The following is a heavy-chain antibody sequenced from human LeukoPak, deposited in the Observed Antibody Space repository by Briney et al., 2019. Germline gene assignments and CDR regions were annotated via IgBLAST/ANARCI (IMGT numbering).Heavy chain of an antibody. J-gene: IGHJ6*02. CDR1: GGTFSSYA. CDR3: ARYCSGGSCYSSGFYDGMDV. D-gene: IGHD2-15*01. CDR2: IIPILGIA. Sequence: SVKVSCKASGGTFSSYAISWVRQAPGQGLEWMGRIIPILGIANYAQKFQGRVTITADKSTSTAYMELSSLRSEDTAVYYCARYCSGGSCYSSGFYDGMDVWGQGATVTVSS. V-gene: IGHV1-69*04.